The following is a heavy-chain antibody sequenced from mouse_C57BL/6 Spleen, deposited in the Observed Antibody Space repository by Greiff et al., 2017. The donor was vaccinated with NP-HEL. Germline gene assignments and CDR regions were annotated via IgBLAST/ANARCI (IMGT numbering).Heavy chain of an antibody. CDR3: ARLAEDFYYYGSSYYAMDY. D-gene: IGHD1-1*01. V-gene: IGHV14-2*01. J-gene: IGHJ4*01. Sequence: EVQLQQSGAELVKPGASVKLSCTASGFNIKDYYMHWVKQRTEQGLEWIGRIDPEDGETKYAPKFQGKAPITADTSSNTAYLQLSSLTSEDTAVYYCARLAEDFYYYGSSYYAMDYWGQGTSVTVSS. CDR2: IDPEDGET. CDR1: GFNIKDYY.